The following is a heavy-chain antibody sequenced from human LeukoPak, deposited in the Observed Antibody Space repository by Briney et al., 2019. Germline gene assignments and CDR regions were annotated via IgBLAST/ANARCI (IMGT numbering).Heavy chain of an antibody. CDR3: ARHSLDSGSFLLFDY. CDR1: GGSTSSYY. D-gene: IGHD1-26*01. J-gene: IGHJ4*02. Sequence: SETLSLTCTVSGGSTSSYYWSWIRQPAGKGLEWIGRIYTSGSTNYNPSLKSRVTISVDTSKNQFSLKLSSVTAADTAVYYCARHSLDSGSFLLFDYWGQGTLVTVSS. CDR2: IYTSGST. V-gene: IGHV4-4*07.